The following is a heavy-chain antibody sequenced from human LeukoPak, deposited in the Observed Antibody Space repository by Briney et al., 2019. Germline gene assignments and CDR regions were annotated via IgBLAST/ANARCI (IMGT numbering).Heavy chain of an antibody. D-gene: IGHD6-6*01. CDR3: ARAPYSRSSARHIDY. CDR2: IYYSGST. Sequence: PSETLSLTCTVSGDSISSDNYSWNWIRQPPGKGPEWIGYIYYSGSTSYNPSLKSRITISVDTSKNQFSLKLSSVTAADTAVYYCARAPYSRSSARHIDYGGQGTRITVSS. J-gene: IGHJ4*02. V-gene: IGHV4-30-4*01. CDR1: GDSISSDNYS.